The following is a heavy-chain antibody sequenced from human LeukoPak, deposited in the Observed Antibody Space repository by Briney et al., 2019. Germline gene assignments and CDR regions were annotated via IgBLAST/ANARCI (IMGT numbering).Heavy chain of an antibody. D-gene: IGHD3-22*01. J-gene: IGHJ4*02. CDR1: GFTFSSYA. V-gene: IGHV3-23*01. CDR2: ISGSGGST. Sequence: PGGSLRLSCAASGFTFSSYAMSWVRQAPGKGLEWVSAISGSGGSTYYADSVKGRFTISRDNSKNTLYLQMNSLRAEDTAVYYCARAFGYYDSSGYLDYWGQGTLVTVSS. CDR3: ARAFGYYDSSGYLDY.